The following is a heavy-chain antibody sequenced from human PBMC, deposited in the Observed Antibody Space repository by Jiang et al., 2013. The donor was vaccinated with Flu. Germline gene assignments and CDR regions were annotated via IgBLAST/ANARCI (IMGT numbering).Heavy chain of an antibody. V-gene: IGHV1-18*01. CDR2: ISTYNGNT. D-gene: IGHD3-3*01. CDR3: ARDWSGY. J-gene: IGHJ4*02. Sequence: SVKVSCKASGYTFTSYGISWVRQAPGQGLEWMGWISTYNGNTNYAQKFQGRVTLTTDTSTTTTYMELRSLTSDDTAVYYCARDWSGYWGQGTLVTVSS. CDR1: GYTFTSYG.